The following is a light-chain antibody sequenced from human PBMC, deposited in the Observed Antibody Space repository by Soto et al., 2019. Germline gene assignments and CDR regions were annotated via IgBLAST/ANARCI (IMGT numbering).Light chain of an antibody. Sequence: DIQMTQSPSTLSASVGDRVTITCRASQSVSTWLAWYQQRPGKPPKLLIYDASSLQSGVPSKFSGGGSGTEFTLTISSLQPDDFATYYCQQYNSYSRTFGQGTKVEIK. CDR1: QSVSTW. V-gene: IGKV1-5*01. CDR3: QQYNSYSRT. CDR2: DAS. J-gene: IGKJ1*01.